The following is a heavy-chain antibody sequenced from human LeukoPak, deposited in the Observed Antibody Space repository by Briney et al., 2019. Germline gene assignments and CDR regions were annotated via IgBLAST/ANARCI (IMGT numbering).Heavy chain of an antibody. Sequence: GGSLRPSCAASGFTFSSYGMHWVRQAPGKGLEWVAVISYDGSNKYYADSVKGRFTISRDNSKNTLYLQMNSLRAEDTAVYYCATFLAVIAARDSLYFQHWGQGTLVSVSS. CDR2: ISYDGSNK. CDR3: ATFLAVIAARDSLYFQH. J-gene: IGHJ1*01. D-gene: IGHD6-6*01. CDR1: GFTFSSYG. V-gene: IGHV3-30*03.